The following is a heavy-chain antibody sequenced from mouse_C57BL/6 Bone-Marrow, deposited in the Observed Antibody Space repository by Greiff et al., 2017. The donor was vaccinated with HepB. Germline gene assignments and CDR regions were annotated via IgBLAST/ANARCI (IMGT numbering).Heavy chain of an antibody. J-gene: IGHJ4*01. CDR3: ARYIKVGVSSLYAMDY. D-gene: IGHD1-1*01. Sequence: EVQGVESGGGLVQPGGSLSLSCAASGFTFTDYYMSWVRQPPGKALEWLGYIRNKANGYTTEYSASVKGRFTISSDNSQSILYLQMNALRAEDSAPYYCARYIKVGVSSLYAMDYWGQGTSVTVSS. CDR2: IRNKANGYTT. CDR1: GFTFTDYY. V-gene: IGHV7-3*01.